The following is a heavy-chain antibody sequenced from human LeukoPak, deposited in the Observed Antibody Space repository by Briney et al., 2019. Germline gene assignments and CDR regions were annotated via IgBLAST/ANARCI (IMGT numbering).Heavy chain of an antibody. V-gene: IGHV1-18*01. J-gene: IGHJ6*02. Sequence: ASVKVSCKASGYTFTSYGIRWVRPAPGQGLAWMGWISAYNGNTNYAQKLQGRVTMTTDTSTSTAYMELRSLRSDDTAVYYCARDVKLRSMVSLYYYYGMDIWGQGTTVTVSS. CDR3: ARDVKLRSMVSLYYYYGMDI. D-gene: IGHD1-1*01. CDR1: GYTFTSYG. CDR2: ISAYNGNT.